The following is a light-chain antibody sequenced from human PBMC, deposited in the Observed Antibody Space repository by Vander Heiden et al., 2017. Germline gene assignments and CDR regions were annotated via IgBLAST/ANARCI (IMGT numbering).Light chain of an antibody. CDR2: GAS. CDR3: QQDGSSLS. J-gene: IGKJ3*01. Sequence: EIVLTQSPGTLSLSPGERATLSCRASQSVSSSYLAWYQQKPGQAPRLLIYGASSRATGIPDRFSGSGSGTDFTLTSSRLEPEDFAVYYWQQDGSSLSFGHGTKVDIK. CDR1: QSVSSSY. V-gene: IGKV3-20*01.